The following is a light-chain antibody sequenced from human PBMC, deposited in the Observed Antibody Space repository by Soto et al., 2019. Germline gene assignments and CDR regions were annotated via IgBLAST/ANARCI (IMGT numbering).Light chain of an antibody. CDR1: SSNIGAHYD. CDR3: QSYDNTLSAYV. Sequence: QPVLTQPPSVSGAPGQRVTISCTGSSSNIGAHYDVHWYQHIPGTAPKLLIYGNDNRPSGVPDRFSGSKSGTSASLAITGLQADDEAEYFCQSYDNTLSAYVFGSATKVTVL. J-gene: IGLJ1*01. V-gene: IGLV1-40*01. CDR2: GND.